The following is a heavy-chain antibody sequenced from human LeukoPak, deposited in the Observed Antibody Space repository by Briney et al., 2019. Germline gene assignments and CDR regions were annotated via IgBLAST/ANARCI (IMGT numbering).Heavy chain of an antibody. D-gene: IGHD6-6*01. Sequence: GGSLRLSCAASGFTFSSYSMNWVRQAPGKGLEWVSSISASSRYIYYADSVKGRFTISRDNAKNSLFLQMNSLRPEDTAVYYCARGGQLVGYWGQGTLVTVSS. CDR1: GFTFSSYS. J-gene: IGHJ4*02. CDR3: ARGGQLVGY. V-gene: IGHV3-21*01. CDR2: ISASSRYI.